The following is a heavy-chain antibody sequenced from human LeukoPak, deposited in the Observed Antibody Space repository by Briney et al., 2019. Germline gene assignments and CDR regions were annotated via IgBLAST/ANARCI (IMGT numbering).Heavy chain of an antibody. CDR2: IYYSGTT. V-gene: IGHV4-59*01. D-gene: IGHD3-22*01. Sequence: KPSETLSLTCSVSGGSISSYYWNWIRQPPGKALEWIGYIYYSGTTNYNPSLKSRVTMSVDTSTNQFSLRLNSVTAADTAVYYCARDSGGPYDSSGFDYWGQGSLVTVSS. CDR1: GGSISSYY. J-gene: IGHJ4*02. CDR3: ARDSGGPYDSSGFDY.